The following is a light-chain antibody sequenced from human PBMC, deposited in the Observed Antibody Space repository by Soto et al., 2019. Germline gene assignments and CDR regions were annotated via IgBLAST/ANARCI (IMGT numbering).Light chain of an antibody. CDR3: QQYHNCPPYT. CDR2: GAS. J-gene: IGKJ2*01. V-gene: IGKV3-15*01. Sequence: EIVMTQSPATLSVSPGDRATFSCRASQSVTTNLAWYQQKPGQAPRLLIYGASTRATGIPAGFSGSGSGTGFTLTISSLQSEDFAVYYCQQYHNCPPYTFGQGTRWISN. CDR1: QSVTTN.